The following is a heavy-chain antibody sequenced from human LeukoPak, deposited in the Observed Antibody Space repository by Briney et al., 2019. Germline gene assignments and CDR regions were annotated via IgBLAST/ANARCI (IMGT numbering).Heavy chain of an antibody. J-gene: IGHJ3*02. Sequence: GASVKVSCKASGYTFTGYYMHWVRQAPGQGLEWMGWINPNSGGTNYAQKFQGRVTMTRDTSISTAYMELRRLRSDDTAVYYCARMITFGGVIVMPEAFDIWGQGTMVTVSS. CDR3: ARMITFGGVIVMPEAFDI. D-gene: IGHD3-16*02. CDR1: GYTFTGYY. CDR2: INPNSGGT. V-gene: IGHV1-2*02.